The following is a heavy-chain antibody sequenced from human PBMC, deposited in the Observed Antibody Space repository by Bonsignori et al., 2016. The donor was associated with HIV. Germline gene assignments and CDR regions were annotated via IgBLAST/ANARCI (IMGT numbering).Heavy chain of an antibody. D-gene: IGHD3-10*01. V-gene: IGHV4-34*01. CDR3: ARRPLVRGFFDS. Sequence: WIRQPPGKGLEWIGEINHIGSTNHNSSLKSRVAISVDTAKNQFSLKMTSVTAADTAVYYCARRPLVRGFFDSWGQGTLVTVSS. CDR2: INHIGST. J-gene: IGHJ4*02.